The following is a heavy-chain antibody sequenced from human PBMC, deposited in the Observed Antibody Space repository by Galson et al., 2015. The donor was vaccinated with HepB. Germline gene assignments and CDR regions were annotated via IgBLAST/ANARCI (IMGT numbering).Heavy chain of an antibody. V-gene: IGHV4-34*01. D-gene: IGHD6-19*01. Sequence: SETLSLTCTVSGGSISSYYWSWIRQPPGKGLEWIGEINHSGSTNYNPSLKSRVTISVDTSKNQFSLKLSSVTAADTAVYYCARGHPGSGWYRGWFDPWGQGTLVTVSS. CDR2: INHSGST. CDR3: ARGHPGSGWYRGWFDP. CDR1: GGSISSYY. J-gene: IGHJ5*02.